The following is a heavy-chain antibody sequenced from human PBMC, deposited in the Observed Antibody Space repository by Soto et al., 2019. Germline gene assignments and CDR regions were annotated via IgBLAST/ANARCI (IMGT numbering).Heavy chain of an antibody. V-gene: IGHV4-61*01. Sequence: PSETLSLTCTVSGGSVSSGSYYWSWIRQPPGKGLEWIGYIYYSGSTNYNPSLKSRVTISVDTSKNQFSLKLSSVTAADTAVYYCARDCSGGSCYRSGMDVWGQGSTVTVSS. CDR2: IYYSGST. J-gene: IGHJ6*02. CDR3: ARDCSGGSCYRSGMDV. D-gene: IGHD2-15*01. CDR1: GGSVSSGSYY.